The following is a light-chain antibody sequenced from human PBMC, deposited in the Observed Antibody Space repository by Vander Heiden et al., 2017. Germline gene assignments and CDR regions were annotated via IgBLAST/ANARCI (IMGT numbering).Light chain of an antibody. J-gene: IGKJ1*01. V-gene: IGKV1-6*01. CDR1: PDIGND. CDR2: VVS. CDR3: LQDHVFPWT. Sequence: AIQINQTPSYLSASVGDRVTITCRASPDIGNDLSWYQQKPGKAPKVLISVVSSLQGGVPSRFSGSGFGTDFTLTITSLQPEDFATYYCLQDHVFPWTLGQGTKVEVK.